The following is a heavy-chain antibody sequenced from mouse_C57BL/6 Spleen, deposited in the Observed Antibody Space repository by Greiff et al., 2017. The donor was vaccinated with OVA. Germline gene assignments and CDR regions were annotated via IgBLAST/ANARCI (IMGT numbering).Heavy chain of an antibody. V-gene: IGHV7-3*01. Sequence: EVKLVESGGGLVQPGGSLSLSCAASGFTFTDYYMSWVRQPPGKALEWLGFIRNKANGYTTEYSASVKGRFTISRDNSQSILYLQMNALRAEDSATYYCARYTVEAGAMDYWGQGTSVTVSS. D-gene: IGHD1-1*01. CDR1: GFTFTDYY. CDR3: ARYTVEAGAMDY. CDR2: IRNKANGYTT. J-gene: IGHJ4*01.